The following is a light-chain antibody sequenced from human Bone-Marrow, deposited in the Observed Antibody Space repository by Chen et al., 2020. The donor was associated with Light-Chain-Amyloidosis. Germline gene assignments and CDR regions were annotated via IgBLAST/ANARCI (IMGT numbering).Light chain of an antibody. V-gene: IGKV3-11*01. CDR1: QNIGSW. Sequence: EIVVTQSPATLSLSPGERATLSCRVSQNIGSWLGWYQQRPGQPPRLLISDTSNRAAGIPARFSGSGSVTDFTLTISGLEPEDFAVYYCHQRRSWPLTFGGGTKVEMK. CDR3: HQRRSWPLT. J-gene: IGKJ4*01. CDR2: DTS.